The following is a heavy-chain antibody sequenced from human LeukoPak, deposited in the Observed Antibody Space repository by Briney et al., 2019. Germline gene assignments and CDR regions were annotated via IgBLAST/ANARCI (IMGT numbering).Heavy chain of an antibody. Sequence: PGGSLRLSCAASGFTFSSYWTSWVRQAPGKGLEWVANIKQDGSEKYYVDSVKGRFTISRDNAKNSLYLQMNSLRAEDTAVYYCARAQTHITMVRGVIKWSYYYYMDVWGKGTTVTVSS. D-gene: IGHD3-10*01. CDR1: GFTFSSYW. CDR3: ARAQTHITMVRGVIKWSYYYYMDV. J-gene: IGHJ6*03. CDR2: IKQDGSEK. V-gene: IGHV3-7*01.